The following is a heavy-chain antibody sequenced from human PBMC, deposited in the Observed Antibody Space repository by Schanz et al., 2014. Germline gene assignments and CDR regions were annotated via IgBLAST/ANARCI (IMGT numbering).Heavy chain of an antibody. J-gene: IGHJ6*02. CDR3: ARARYGLDV. CDR2: INPTTGNP. Sequence: QVQLVQSGAEVKKPGASVKVSCKASGYTFNAHYIHWVRQAPGQGLEWMGWINPTTGNPGYAQGFTGRFVFSFDTSVSTAYLQISGLKAEDTAVYYCARARYGLDVWGQGTTVTVSS. V-gene: IGHV7-4-1*02. CDR1: GYTFNAHY.